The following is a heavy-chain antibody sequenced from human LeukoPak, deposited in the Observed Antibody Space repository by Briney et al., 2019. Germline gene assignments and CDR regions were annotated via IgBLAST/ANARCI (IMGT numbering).Heavy chain of an antibody. CDR3: ARRGSSSSGYYYYYMDV. Sequence: ASVKVSCKASGYTFTSYYMHWVRQAPGQGLEWMGIINPSGGSTSYAQKFQGRVTMTRDTSTSTVYMELSSLRSEDTAVYYCARRGSSSSGYYYYYMDVWGKGTTVTVSS. V-gene: IGHV1-46*01. CDR1: GYTFTSYY. J-gene: IGHJ6*03. D-gene: IGHD6-6*01. CDR2: INPSGGST.